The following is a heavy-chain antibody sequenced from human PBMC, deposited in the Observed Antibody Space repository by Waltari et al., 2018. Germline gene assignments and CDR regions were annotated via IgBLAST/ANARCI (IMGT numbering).Heavy chain of an antibody. CDR1: GGTFSSYT. Sequence: QVQLVQSGAEVKKPGSSVKVSCRASGGTFSSYTISWVRQAPGQGLEWMGRIIPILGIANYAQKFQGRVTITADKSTSTAYMELSSLRSEDTAVYYCARNKRDGYNYYWGQGTLVTVSS. V-gene: IGHV1-69*02. CDR2: IIPILGIA. D-gene: IGHD5-12*01. CDR3: ARNKRDGYNYY. J-gene: IGHJ4*02.